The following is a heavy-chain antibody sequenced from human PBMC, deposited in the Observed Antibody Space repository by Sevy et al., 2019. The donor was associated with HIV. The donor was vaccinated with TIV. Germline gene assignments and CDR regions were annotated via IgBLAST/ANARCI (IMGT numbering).Heavy chain of an antibody. J-gene: IGHJ4*02. Sequence: GGSLRLSCAASGFTFSNAWMSWVRQAPGKGLEWVGRIKSKTDGGKTDYAAPVKGRFTISRDDSKNTLYLQMNSLKTEDTAVYYCTTDRGTVTTFVGEFDYWGQGTLVTVSS. CDR2: IKSKTDGGKT. CDR1: GFTFSNAW. V-gene: IGHV3-15*01. CDR3: TTDRGTVTTFVGEFDY. D-gene: IGHD4-17*01.